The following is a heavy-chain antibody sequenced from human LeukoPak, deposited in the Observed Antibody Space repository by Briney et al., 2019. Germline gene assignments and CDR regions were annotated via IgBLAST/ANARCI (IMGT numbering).Heavy chain of an antibody. D-gene: IGHD6-19*01. Sequence: GGSLRLSCAASGFIFSKHYMRWLRQAPGKGLEWEANINEDGSNKWHLDSGKGRFTVSRDNARNALCLQMNSLRVEDTAVYYCTRVIVAVPGYFDYFDFWGQGALVTVSS. J-gene: IGHJ4*02. CDR2: INEDGSNK. V-gene: IGHV3-7*01. CDR1: GFIFSKHY. CDR3: TRVIVAVPGYFDYFDF.